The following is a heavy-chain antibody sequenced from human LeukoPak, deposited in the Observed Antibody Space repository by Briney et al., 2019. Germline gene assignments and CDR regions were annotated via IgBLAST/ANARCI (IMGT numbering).Heavy chain of an antibody. Sequence: ASVKVSCKASGYTFTDYYMHWVRQAPGQGLEWMGWINPNSGGTDYAQKFQGRVTMTRDTSISTAYMELSRLRSDDTAVYYCARGRTVLGRYRSGWYYFDYWGQGTLVTVSS. D-gene: IGHD6-19*01. CDR1: GYTFTDYY. CDR2: INPNSGGT. V-gene: IGHV1-2*02. CDR3: ARGRTVLGRYRSGWYYFDY. J-gene: IGHJ4*02.